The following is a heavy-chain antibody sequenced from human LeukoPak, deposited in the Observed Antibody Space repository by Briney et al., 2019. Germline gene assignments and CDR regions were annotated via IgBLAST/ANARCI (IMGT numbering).Heavy chain of an antibody. CDR2: IYTSGST. CDR1: GGSISSYY. V-gene: IGHV4-4*09. Sequence: SETLSLTCTVSGGSISSYYWSWIRQPPGKGLEWIGYIYTSGSTNYNPSLKSRVTISVDSSKNQFSLKLSSVTAADTAVYYCARGRITGTTRWFDPWGQGTLVTVSS. J-gene: IGHJ5*02. D-gene: IGHD1-7*01. CDR3: ARGRITGTTRWFDP.